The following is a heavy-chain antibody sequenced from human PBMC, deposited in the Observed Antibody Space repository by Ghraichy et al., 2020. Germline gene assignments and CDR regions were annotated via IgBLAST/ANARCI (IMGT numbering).Heavy chain of an antibody. Sequence: SETLSLTCAVYGGSFSGYYWSWIRQPPGKGLEWIGEINHSGSTNYNPSLKSRVTISVDTSKNQFSLKLSSVTAADTAVYYCARGRISNGSGAHSPTPPNLLDYWGQGTLVTVSS. CDR3: ARGRISNGSGAHSPTPPNLLDY. CDR1: GGSFSGYY. V-gene: IGHV4-34*01. D-gene: IGHD3-10*01. J-gene: IGHJ4*02. CDR2: INHSGST.